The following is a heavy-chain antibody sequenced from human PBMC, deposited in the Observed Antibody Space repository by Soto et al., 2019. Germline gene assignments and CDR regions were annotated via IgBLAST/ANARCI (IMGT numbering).Heavy chain of an antibody. D-gene: IGHD3-3*01. CDR1: GFSLTTSGVG. CDR3: AHRVLRTVFGLVTTTAIYFDF. Sequence: QITLNESGPTVVRPTETLTLTCRFSGFSLTTSGVGVGWIRQSPGKAPEWLALIYWDDDKRYSASLKSRLTITKDTSMNQLVLTVYDLDPPDTATYYCAHRVLRTVFGLVTTTAIYFDFWGQGTPVAVSS. J-gene: IGHJ4*02. V-gene: IGHV2-5*02. CDR2: IYWDDDK.